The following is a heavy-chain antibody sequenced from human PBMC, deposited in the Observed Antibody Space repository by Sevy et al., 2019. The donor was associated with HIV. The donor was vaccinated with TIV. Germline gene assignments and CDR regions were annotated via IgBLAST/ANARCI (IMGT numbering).Heavy chain of an antibody. CDR2: ISYDGSNK. V-gene: IGHV3-30-3*01. CDR3: ARDFMITFGGVTFDY. CDR1: GFTFSSYA. J-gene: IGHJ4*02. Sequence: RGSLRLSCAASGFTFSSYAIHWVRQAPGKGLEWVAFISYDGSNKYYADSVKGRFTISRDNSKNTLYLQMNSLRAEDTAVYYCARDFMITFGGVTFDYWGQGTLVTVSS. D-gene: IGHD3-16*01.